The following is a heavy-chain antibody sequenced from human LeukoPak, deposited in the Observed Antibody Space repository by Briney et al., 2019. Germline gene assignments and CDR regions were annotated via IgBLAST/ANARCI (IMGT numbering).Heavy chain of an antibody. V-gene: IGHV3-21*01. CDR1: GFTFSSYS. Sequence: PGGSLRLSCAASGFTFSSYSMNWVRQAPGKGLEWVSSISSSSSYIYYADSVKGRFTISRDNAKNTLYLQMNSLRAEDTAVYYCARGGPSGYANCFDRWGQGTLVTVSS. J-gene: IGHJ5*02. CDR2: ISSSSSYI. D-gene: IGHD5-12*01. CDR3: ARGGPSGYANCFDR.